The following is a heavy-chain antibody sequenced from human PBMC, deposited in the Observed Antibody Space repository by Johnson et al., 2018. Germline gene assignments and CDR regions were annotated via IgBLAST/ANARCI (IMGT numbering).Heavy chain of an antibody. D-gene: IGHD3-16*01. V-gene: IGHV3-21*01. J-gene: IGHJ3*01. CDR1: GFTFSTYS. CDR3: ARVGGMALGDSFGL. Sequence: EVQLVESGGGLVKPGGSLRLSCAASGFTFSTYSMTWVRQAPGKGLEWVSSISKSSSYINYGDSVKGRFTISRDNAKNSLYLQTTSLRAEDTARYYCARVGGMALGDSFGLWGQGTMLTVAS. CDR2: ISKSSSYI.